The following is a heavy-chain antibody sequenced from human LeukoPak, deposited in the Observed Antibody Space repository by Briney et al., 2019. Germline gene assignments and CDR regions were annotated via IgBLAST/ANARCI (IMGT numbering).Heavy chain of an antibody. D-gene: IGHD3-10*01. CDR1: GGSISSGGYY. J-gene: IGHJ4*02. CDR3: ARAGEDYYGSGSYFDY. CDR2: IYYSGST. V-gene: IGHV4-31*03. Sequence: SETLSLTCTVSGGSISSGGYYWSWIRQHPGKGLEWIGYIYYSGSTYYSPSLKSRVTISVDTSKNQFSLKLSSVTAADTAVYYCARAGEDYYGSGSYFDYWGQGTLVTVSS.